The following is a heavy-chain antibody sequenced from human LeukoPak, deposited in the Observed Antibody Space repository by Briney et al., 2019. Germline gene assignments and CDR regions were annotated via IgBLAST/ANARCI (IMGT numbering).Heavy chain of an antibody. J-gene: IGHJ4*02. CDR2: ISDNGNTQ. Sequence: GGSLRLSCVASGFTFSHYGTHWVRQAPGKGLEWVALISDNGNTQEYADAVKGRFTISRDNSKNTLYLQMNSLRAEDTAVYYCAKTHLLSDYWGQGTLVTVSS. CDR3: AKTHLLSDY. CDR1: GFTFSHYG. V-gene: IGHV3-30*18.